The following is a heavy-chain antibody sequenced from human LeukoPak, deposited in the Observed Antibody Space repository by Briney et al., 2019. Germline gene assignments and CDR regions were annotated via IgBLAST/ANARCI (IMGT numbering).Heavy chain of an antibody. Sequence: SETLSLTCAVYGGSFSGYYWSWIRQPPGKGLEWIGEINHSGSTNYNPSLKSRVTISVDTSKNQFSLKLSSVTAADTAVYYCARERRLRNMVRGSGPWGQGTLVTVSS. V-gene: IGHV4-34*01. J-gene: IGHJ5*02. CDR3: ARERRLRNMVRGSGP. CDR1: GGSFSGYY. CDR2: INHSGST. D-gene: IGHD3-10*01.